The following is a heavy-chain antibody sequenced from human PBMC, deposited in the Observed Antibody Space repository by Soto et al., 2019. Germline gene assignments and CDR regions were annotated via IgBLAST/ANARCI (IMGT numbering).Heavy chain of an antibody. CDR1: GYTFRTYA. D-gene: IGHD6-6*01. J-gene: IGHJ5*02. Sequence: VASVKVSCKASGYTFRTYAINWVRQVPGQGLQWMGWISVYNGNTNYAQKFQGRVTMTTDTSTSTAYMELRSLRSDDSAVYYCARDSVEARPGWFAPWGQGTLVTVSS. CDR2: ISVYNGNT. V-gene: IGHV1-18*01. CDR3: ARDSVEARPGWFAP.